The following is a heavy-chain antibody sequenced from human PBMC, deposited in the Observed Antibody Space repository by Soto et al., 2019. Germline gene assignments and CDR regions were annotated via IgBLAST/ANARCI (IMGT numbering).Heavy chain of an antibody. CDR3: ARVADYYDSSGYYGPDY. V-gene: IGHV1-18*01. D-gene: IGHD3-22*01. Sequence: GASVKVSCKASGYTFTSYGISWVRQAPGQGLEWMGWISAYNGNTNYAQKLQGRVTMTTDTSTSTAYVELRSLRSDDTAVYYCARVADYYDSSGYYGPDYWGQGTLVTVSS. CDR2: ISAYNGNT. J-gene: IGHJ4*02. CDR1: GYTFTSYG.